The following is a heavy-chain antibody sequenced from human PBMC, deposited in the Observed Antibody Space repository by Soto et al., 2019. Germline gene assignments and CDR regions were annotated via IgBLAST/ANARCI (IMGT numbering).Heavy chain of an antibody. J-gene: IGHJ4*02. D-gene: IGHD3-10*01. CDR2: INSGGSLI. Sequence: VQLVESGGGLVQPGGSLRLSCVGSGFRFNEYEINWVRQAPGKGLEWIAYINSGGSLIYYAASVKGRFTISRDNYKESVYLQMNSLRADDTALYYCARETSYGQTATIVGEFWGQGTLVTVSS. CDR3: ARETSYGQTATIVGEF. CDR1: GFRFNEYE. V-gene: IGHV3-48*03.